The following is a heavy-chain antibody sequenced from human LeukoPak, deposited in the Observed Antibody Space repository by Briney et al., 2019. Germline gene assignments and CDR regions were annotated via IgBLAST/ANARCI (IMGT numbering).Heavy chain of an antibody. Sequence: SVEVSCKASGGTFSSYAISWVRQAPGQGLEWMGRIIPILGIANYAQKFQGRVTITADKSTSTAYMELSSLRSEDTAVYYCARDHNIAARTDYYYYGMDVWGQGTTVTVSS. D-gene: IGHD6-6*01. V-gene: IGHV1-69*04. CDR3: ARDHNIAARTDYYYYGMDV. J-gene: IGHJ6*02. CDR1: GGTFSSYA. CDR2: IIPILGIA.